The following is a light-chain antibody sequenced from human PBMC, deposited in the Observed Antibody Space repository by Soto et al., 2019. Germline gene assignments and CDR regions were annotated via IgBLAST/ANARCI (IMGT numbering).Light chain of an antibody. Sequence: EVVMTQSPATLSVSPGERATLSCRASQSVSSNLAWYQQKPGQAPRLLIYGASTRATGIPARFSGSGSATEFTLTINSLQSEDFAVYYCQQYNNWPLAFGQGTKLEIK. CDR1: QSVSSN. CDR2: GAS. V-gene: IGKV3-15*01. CDR3: QQYNNWPLA. J-gene: IGKJ2*01.